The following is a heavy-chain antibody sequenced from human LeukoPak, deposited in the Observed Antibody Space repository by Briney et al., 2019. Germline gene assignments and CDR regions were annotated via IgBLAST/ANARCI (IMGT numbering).Heavy chain of an antibody. Sequence: SETLSLTCTVSGGSISTYYWSWIRQPPGKGLDWIGYMSSSGSTNYIPSLKSRVTISIDTSQSQVSLRVSSVAAADTAVYYCASHGSGGRSFDIWGQGTMVSVSS. D-gene: IGHD1-26*01. CDR3: ASHGSGGRSFDI. J-gene: IGHJ3*02. CDR1: GGSISTYY. V-gene: IGHV4-59*08. CDR2: MSSSGST.